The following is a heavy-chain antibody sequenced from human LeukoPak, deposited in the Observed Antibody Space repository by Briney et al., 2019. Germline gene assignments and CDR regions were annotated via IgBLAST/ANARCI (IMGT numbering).Heavy chain of an antibody. V-gene: IGHV1-24*01. CDR3: ATRLSDDFSADPAFDI. CDR2: FDPEDGET. CDR1: GYTLTELS. Sequence: ASVNVSCKVSGYTLTELSMHWVRQAPGKGLECMGGFDPEDGETIYAQKFQGRVTMTEDTSTDTAYTELSSLRSEDTAVYYCATRLSDDFSADPAFDIWGPGTMVTVSS. J-gene: IGHJ3*02. D-gene: IGHD3-3*01.